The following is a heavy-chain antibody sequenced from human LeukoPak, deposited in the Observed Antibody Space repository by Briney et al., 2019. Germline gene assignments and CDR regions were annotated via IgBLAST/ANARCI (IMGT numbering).Heavy chain of an antibody. CDR2: INSDGSST. Sequence: PGGSLRLSCAASGFTFSSYWMHWVRQAPGKGLVWVSRINSDGSSTTYADSVKGRFTISRDNAKNTLYLQMNSLRAEDTAVYYCARVFQHCSSTSCERVAFDIWGQGTMVTVSS. V-gene: IGHV3-74*01. J-gene: IGHJ3*02. CDR3: ARVFQHCSSTSCERVAFDI. D-gene: IGHD2-2*01. CDR1: GFTFSSYW.